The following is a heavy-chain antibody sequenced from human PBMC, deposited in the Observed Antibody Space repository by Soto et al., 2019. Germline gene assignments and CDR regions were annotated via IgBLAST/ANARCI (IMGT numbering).Heavy chain of an antibody. J-gene: IGHJ4*02. CDR1: GFTFTSYA. D-gene: IGHD2-8*01. V-gene: IGHV1-58*01. CDR3: SADATAWQQMVPSDY. Sequence: GASVKVSCKDSGFTFTSYAFQWVRQDRGQRLEWIGGIAVGSGYTNYAQRFQDRVTLTMDMSTDTTYMELSRLTSVDTSIYYCSADATAWQQMVPSDYWGQGTLVTVSS. CDR2: IAVGSGYT.